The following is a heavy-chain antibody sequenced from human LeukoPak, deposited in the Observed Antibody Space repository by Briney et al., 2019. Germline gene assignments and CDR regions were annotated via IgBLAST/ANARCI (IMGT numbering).Heavy chain of an antibody. V-gene: IGHV3-53*01. CDR1: GFTVSSKY. J-gene: IGHJ4*02. CDR3: AKEKVAVEPFDY. D-gene: IGHD6-19*01. Sequence: GGSLRLSCAASGFTVSSKYMSWVRQAPGKGLEWVSVIYSSGSTYYADSVKGRFTISRDNSKNTLYLQMNSLRAEDTAVYYCAKEKVAVEPFDYWGQGTLVTVSS. CDR2: IYSSGST.